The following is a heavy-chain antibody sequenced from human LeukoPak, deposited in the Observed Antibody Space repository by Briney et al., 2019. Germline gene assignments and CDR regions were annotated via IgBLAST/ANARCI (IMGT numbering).Heavy chain of an antibody. Sequence: AASVKVSCKASGYTFSDYYMHWVRQAPGQGLEWIGWINPNSGGTKYAQKFQGRVTMTRDTSISTAYIEVSRLRSDDTAVYYCMRGVGSINWYAYWGQGTLVTVSS. CDR2: INPNSGGT. V-gene: IGHV1-2*02. CDR1: GYTFSDYY. D-gene: IGHD6-13*01. CDR3: MRGVGSINWYAY. J-gene: IGHJ5*01.